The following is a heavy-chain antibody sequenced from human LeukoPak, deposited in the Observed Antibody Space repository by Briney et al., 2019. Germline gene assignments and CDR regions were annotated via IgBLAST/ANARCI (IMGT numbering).Heavy chain of an antibody. D-gene: IGHD2-15*01. CDR2: IYTSGST. CDR3: ARNFVARYWDYFDY. Sequence: SETLSLTCTVSGGSISSYYWSWIRQPAGKGLEWIGRIYTSGSTNYNPSLKSRVTMSVDTSKNQFSLKLSSVTAADTAVYYCARNFVARYWDYFDYWGQGTLVTVSS. V-gene: IGHV4-4*07. J-gene: IGHJ4*02. CDR1: GGSISSYY.